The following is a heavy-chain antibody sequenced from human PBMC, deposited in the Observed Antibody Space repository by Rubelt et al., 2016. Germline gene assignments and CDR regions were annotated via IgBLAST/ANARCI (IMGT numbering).Heavy chain of an antibody. J-gene: IGHJ4*02. Sequence: QVQLVQSGAEVKKPGASVKVSCKASGYTFTGYYMHWVRQAPGQGLEWMGWINPNSGGTNYAQKFQGWVTMTRDTSISTAYMELSRLRSDDTAVYYCAREVLAVAGTNSFDYWGQGTLVTVSS. D-gene: IGHD6-19*01. CDR3: AREVLAVAGTNSFDY. V-gene: IGHV1-2*04. CDR2: INPNSGGT. CDR1: GYTFTGYY.